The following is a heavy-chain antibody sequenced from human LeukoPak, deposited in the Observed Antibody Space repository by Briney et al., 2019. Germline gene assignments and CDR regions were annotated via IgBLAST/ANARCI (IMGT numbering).Heavy chain of an antibody. CDR1: GFTFSSNS. J-gene: IGHJ4*02. CDR3: ARVHVVRGVFRPYYFDY. V-gene: IGHV3-21*01. D-gene: IGHD3-10*01. Sequence: GGSLRLSCAASGFTFSSNSMNWVRQAPGKGLEWVSSISSSSSYIYYADSVKGRFTISRDNAKNSLYLQMNSLRAEDTAVYYCARVHVVRGVFRPYYFDYWGQGTLVTVSS. CDR2: ISSSSSYI.